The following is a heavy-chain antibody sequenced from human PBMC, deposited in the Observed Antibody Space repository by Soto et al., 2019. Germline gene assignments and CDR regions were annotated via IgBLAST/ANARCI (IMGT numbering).Heavy chain of an antibody. CDR3: ALLLQYGTNGACLSADEH. J-gene: IGHJ1*01. V-gene: IGHV4-4*02. CDR2: IYHTGST. D-gene: IGHD2-8*01. CDR1: GGSISSSNW. Sequence: HVQLQESGPGLVKPSGTLSLTCTVSGGSISSSNWWSWVRQPPGKGLDWIGEIYHTGSTYYKPSLKSRVTLSVDKSKNQFSLNLSSLTAADTAVYYCALLLQYGTNGACLSADEHWGQGSLVTVSS.